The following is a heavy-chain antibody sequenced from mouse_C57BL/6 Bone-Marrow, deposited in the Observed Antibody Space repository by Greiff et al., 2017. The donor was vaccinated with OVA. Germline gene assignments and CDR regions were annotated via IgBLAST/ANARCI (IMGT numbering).Heavy chain of an antibody. CDR2: INSDGGST. Sequence: EVKVVESGGGLVQPGESLKLSCESNEYEFPSHDMSWVRKTPEKRLELVAAINSDGGSTYYPDTMERRFIISRDNTKKTLYLQMSSLRSEDTALYYCARLYSNFYAMDYWGQGTSVTVSS. V-gene: IGHV5-2*01. CDR3: ARLYSNFYAMDY. D-gene: IGHD2-5*01. CDR1: EYEFPSHD. J-gene: IGHJ4*01.